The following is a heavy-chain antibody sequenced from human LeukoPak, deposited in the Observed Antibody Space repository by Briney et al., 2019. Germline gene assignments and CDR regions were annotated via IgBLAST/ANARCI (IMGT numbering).Heavy chain of an antibody. D-gene: IGHD6-13*01. V-gene: IGHV3-21*01. Sequence: GGSLRLSCAASGFTFSSYSMNWVRQAPGKGLEWVSSISSSSSYIYYADSVEGRFTISRDNAKNSLYLQMNSLRAEDTAVYYCARDSGLAAAGTQCDYWGQGTLVTVSS. J-gene: IGHJ4*02. CDR1: GFTFSSYS. CDR2: ISSSSSYI. CDR3: ARDSGLAAAGTQCDY.